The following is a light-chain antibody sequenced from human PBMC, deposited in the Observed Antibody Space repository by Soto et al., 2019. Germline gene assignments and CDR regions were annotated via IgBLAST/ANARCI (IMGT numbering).Light chain of an antibody. J-gene: IGLJ1*01. CDR1: NSDVGGYNY. V-gene: IGLV2-14*01. Sequence: QSVLNQPASVSGSPGQSITISCTGTNSDVGGYNYVSWYQQHPGKAPKLMICDVSNRPSGVSNRFSGSKSGNTASLTISGLQAEDEADYYCSSYKSSSTLARYVFGTGTKVTVL. CDR3: SSYKSSSTLARYV. CDR2: DVS.